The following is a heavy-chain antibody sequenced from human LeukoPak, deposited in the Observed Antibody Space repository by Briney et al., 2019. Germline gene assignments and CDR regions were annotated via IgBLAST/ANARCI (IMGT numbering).Heavy chain of an antibody. Sequence: GGSLRLSCAASGFTFSSYSMNWVRQAPGKGLEWVSYISSSGSDIYYADSVKGRFTISRDNAKNSLYLHMNSLRAEDTAVYYCARDYGGSSPFDYWGQGTLVAVSP. J-gene: IGHJ4*02. V-gene: IGHV3-21*05. CDR2: ISSSGSDI. D-gene: IGHD4-23*01. CDR1: GFTFSSYS. CDR3: ARDYGGSSPFDY.